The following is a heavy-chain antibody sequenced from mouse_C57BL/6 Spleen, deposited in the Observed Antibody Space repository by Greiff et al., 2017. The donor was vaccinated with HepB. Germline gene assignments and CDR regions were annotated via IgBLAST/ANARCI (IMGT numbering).Heavy chain of an antibody. V-gene: IGHV1-50*01. D-gene: IGHD1-1*01. CDR1: GYTFTSYW. CDR3: ARYYYGSHAMDY. Sequence: QVQLKQPGAELVKPGASVKLSCKASGYTFTSYWMQWVKQRPGQGLEWIGEIDHSDSYTNYNQKFKGKATLTVDTSSSTAYMQLSSLTSEDSAVYYCARYYYGSHAMDYWGQGTSVTVSS. J-gene: IGHJ4*01. CDR2: IDHSDSYT.